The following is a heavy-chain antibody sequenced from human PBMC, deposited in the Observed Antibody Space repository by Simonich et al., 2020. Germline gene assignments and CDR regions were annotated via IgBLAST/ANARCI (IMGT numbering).Heavy chain of an antibody. D-gene: IGHD2-15*01. V-gene: IGHV1-18*01. Sequence: QVQLVQSGAEVKKPGASVKVSCKASGYTFTSYGISWVRQAPGQGLEWMEWIMANKGNTNNEQKLQGRVTMTTDTSTSTAYMELRSLRSDDTAVYYCARASRGTWWYYYFDYWGQGTLVTVSS. CDR3: ARASRGTWWYYYFDY. CDR2: IMANKGNT. J-gene: IGHJ4*02. CDR1: GYTFTSYG.